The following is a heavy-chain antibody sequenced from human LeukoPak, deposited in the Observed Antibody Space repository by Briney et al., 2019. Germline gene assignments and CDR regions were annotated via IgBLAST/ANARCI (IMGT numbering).Heavy chain of an antibody. Sequence: SWVRQTPGKGLEWMAYIYYSGSTYYNPSLKSRVTISVDTSKNQFSLKLSSVTAADTAVYYCARYYGGNSDWFDPWGQGTLLTVSS. CDR3: ARYYGGNSDWFDP. J-gene: IGHJ5*02. D-gene: IGHD4-23*01. V-gene: IGHV4-31*02. CDR2: IYYSGST.